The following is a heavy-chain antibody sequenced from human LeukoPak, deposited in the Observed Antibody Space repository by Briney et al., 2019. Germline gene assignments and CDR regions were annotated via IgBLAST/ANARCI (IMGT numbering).Heavy chain of an antibody. CDR3: ARHGGFYDSSGYYPRGYFQH. CDR2: IYYIGST. D-gene: IGHD3-22*01. CDR1: GGSISSYY. Sequence: SETLSLTCTVSGGSISSYYWSWIRQPPGKGLEWIGYIYYIGSTNYNPSLKSRVTISVDTSKNQFSLKLSSVTAADTAVYYCARHGGFYDSSGYYPRGYFQHWGQGTLVTVSS. J-gene: IGHJ1*01. V-gene: IGHV4-59*01.